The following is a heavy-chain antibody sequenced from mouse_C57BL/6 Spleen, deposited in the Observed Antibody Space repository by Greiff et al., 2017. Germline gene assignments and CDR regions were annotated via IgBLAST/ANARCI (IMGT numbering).Heavy chain of an antibody. V-gene: IGHV5-12*01. D-gene: IGHD2-12*01. CDR2: ISNGGGST. Sequence: EVKLVESGGGLVQPGGSLKLSCAASGFTFSDYYLYWVRQTPEKRLEWVAYISNGGGSTYYPDTVKGRFTISRANAKNTLYLQMSRLKSEDTAMYYCARHWCYGEGIGCWGQGALVTVSA. CDR1: GFTFSDYY. CDR3: ARHWCYGEGIGC. J-gene: IGHJ3*01.